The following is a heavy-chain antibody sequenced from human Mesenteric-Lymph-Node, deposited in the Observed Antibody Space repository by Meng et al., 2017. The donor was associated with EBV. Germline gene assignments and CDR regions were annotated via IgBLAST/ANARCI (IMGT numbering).Heavy chain of an antibody. CDR2: ITTSTKI. CDR1: GFTFSSYG. Sequence: EVQLVVSGVGLVKPGGSLRLSCAASGFTFSSYGMNWVRQAPGKGLECVASITTSTKIYYADSVQGRFTISRDNAKNSLYLQMNSLRAEDTAIYYCARALGDSAAYWGRGTLVTVSS. J-gene: IGHJ4*01. CDR3: ARALGDSAAY. D-gene: IGHD3-16*01. V-gene: IGHV3-21*06.